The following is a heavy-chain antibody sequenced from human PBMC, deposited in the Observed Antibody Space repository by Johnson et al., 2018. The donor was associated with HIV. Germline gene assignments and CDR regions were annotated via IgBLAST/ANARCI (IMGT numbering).Heavy chain of an antibody. CDR3: ARGVKQQLSVVDAFGI. Sequence: QVQLVESGGGVVQPGRSLRLSCAASKFTFSSYPMHWVRQAPGKGLEWVALISYDGTNKYYADSAKGRFTISRDNSRNTLFLQMNSLRVEDTAAYYGARGVKQQLSVVDAFGIWGQGTMVTVSS. CDR1: KFTFSSYP. CDR2: ISYDGTNK. V-gene: IGHV3-30*04. J-gene: IGHJ3*02. D-gene: IGHD6-13*01.